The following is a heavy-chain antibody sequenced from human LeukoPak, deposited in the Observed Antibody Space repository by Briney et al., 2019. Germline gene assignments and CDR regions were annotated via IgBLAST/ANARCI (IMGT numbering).Heavy chain of an antibody. J-gene: IGHJ4*02. D-gene: IGHD1-26*01. V-gene: IGHV3-21*01. CDR3: ARSALVRALFDY. Sequence: PGGSLRLSCAASGFTFSSYSMNWVRQAPGKGLEWVSSISSSSSYIYYADSVKGRFTISRDNAKNSLYLQMNSLRAEDTAVYYCARSALVRALFDYWGQGTLVTVSS. CDR2: ISSSSSYI. CDR1: GFTFSSYS.